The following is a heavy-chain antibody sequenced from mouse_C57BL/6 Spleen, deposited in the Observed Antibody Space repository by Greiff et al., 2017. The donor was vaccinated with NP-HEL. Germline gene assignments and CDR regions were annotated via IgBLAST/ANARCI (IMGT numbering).Heavy chain of an antibody. V-gene: IGHV1-59*01. D-gene: IGHD4-1*01. CDR1: GYTFTSYW. Sequence: QVQLQQPGAELVRPGTSVKLSCKASGYTFTSYWMHWVKQRPGQGLEWIGVIDPSDSYTNYNQKFKGKATLTVDTSSSTAYMQLSSLTSEDSAVYYCARYRLGRKGTGYFDVWGTGTTVTVSS. CDR3: ARYRLGRKGTGYFDV. CDR2: IDPSDSYT. J-gene: IGHJ1*03.